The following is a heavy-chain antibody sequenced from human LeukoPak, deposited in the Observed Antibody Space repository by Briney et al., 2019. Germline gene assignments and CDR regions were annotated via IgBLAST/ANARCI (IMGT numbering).Heavy chain of an antibody. CDR2: IYYSGST. CDR1: GGSVTSAGHY. D-gene: IGHD3-22*01. J-gene: IGHJ4*02. Sequence: PSETLSLTCTVTGGSVTSAGHYWSWIRQHPGKGLEWIEYIYYSGSTYYNPSLKSRVTISVDTSKNQFSLKLSSVTAADTAVYYCAGGVVTKYYDSSGYVFDYWGQGTLVTVSS. V-gene: IGHV4-30-4*01. CDR3: AGGVVTKYYDSSGYVFDY.